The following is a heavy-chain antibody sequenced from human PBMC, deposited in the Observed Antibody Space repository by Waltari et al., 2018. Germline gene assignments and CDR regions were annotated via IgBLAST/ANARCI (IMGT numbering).Heavy chain of an antibody. V-gene: IGHV3-23*01. Sequence: EVQPLESGGGLVQPGGSLRFSCAASGFTFSSYAMSWVCQATGKGLEWVSASSGSGGSTYYADSVKGRFTISRDNSKNTRYLQMNSLRAEDTAVYYCAKDRVRTTVTDVVGTLDYWGQGTLVTVSS. J-gene: IGHJ4*02. CDR1: GFTFSSYA. CDR3: AKDRVRTTVTDVVGTLDY. CDR2: SSGSGGST. D-gene: IGHD4-17*01.